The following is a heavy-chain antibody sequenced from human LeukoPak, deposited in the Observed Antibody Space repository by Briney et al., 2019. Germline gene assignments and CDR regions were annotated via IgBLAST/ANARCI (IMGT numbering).Heavy chain of an antibody. D-gene: IGHD3-10*01. CDR1: GGSINSDY. CDR3: ARDVYYGSGHDY. Sequence: SETLSLTCTVSGGSINSDYWSWIRQPAGKGLEWIGRIYSSGSTNYIPSLKSRVAMSVDSSKNQFSLKVTSVTAADTAVYYCARDVYYGSGHDYWGQGTLVTVSS. CDR2: IYSSGST. V-gene: IGHV4-4*07. J-gene: IGHJ4*02.